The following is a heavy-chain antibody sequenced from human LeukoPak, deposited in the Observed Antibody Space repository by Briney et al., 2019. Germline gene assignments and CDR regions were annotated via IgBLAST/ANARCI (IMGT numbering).Heavy chain of an antibody. Sequence: QPGGSLRLSCAASGFTFRNDWMSWVRQAPGKGLEWVANVKQDGSEKDYVDSVKGRFTISRDNAKNLLYLQMNSLRTEDTAVYYCSRVGPGGVEAFDYWGQGTLVTVSS. CDR1: GFTFRNDW. D-gene: IGHD2-8*02. CDR3: SRVGPGGVEAFDY. V-gene: IGHV3-7*03. J-gene: IGHJ4*02. CDR2: VKQDGSEK.